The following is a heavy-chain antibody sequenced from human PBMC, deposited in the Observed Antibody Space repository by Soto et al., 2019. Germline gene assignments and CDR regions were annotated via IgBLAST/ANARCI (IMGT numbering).Heavy chain of an antibody. CDR2: ISYDGSNK. V-gene: IGHV3-30-3*01. CDR3: ARGPIVVVVAAHLAY. J-gene: IGHJ4*02. Sequence: GGSLRLPCAATGFTFSSYAMHWVRQAPGKGLEWVAVISYDGSNKYYADSVKGRFTISRYNSKNTLYLQMNSLRAEDTAVYYCARGPIVVVVAAHLAYWGQGTLVTVSS. CDR1: GFTFSSYA. D-gene: IGHD2-15*01.